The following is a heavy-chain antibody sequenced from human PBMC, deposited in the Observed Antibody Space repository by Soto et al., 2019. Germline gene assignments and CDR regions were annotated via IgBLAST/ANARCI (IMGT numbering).Heavy chain of an antibody. V-gene: IGHV5-51*01. Sequence: GESLKISCKGSGYSFTSHWIGWVRQMPGKGLEWMGIIYPGDSDTRYSPSFQGLVTISADKSITTAYLQWSSLKASDTAMYYCARYRCAADTGDFAYWGQGSLVPGSS. CDR1: GYSFTSHW. CDR3: ARYRCAADTGDFAY. D-gene: IGHD2-8*01. J-gene: IGHJ4*02. CDR2: IYPGDSDT.